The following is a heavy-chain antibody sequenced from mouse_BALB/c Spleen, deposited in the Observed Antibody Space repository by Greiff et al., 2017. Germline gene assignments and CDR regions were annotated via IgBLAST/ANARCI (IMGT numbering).Heavy chain of an antibody. D-gene: IGHD5-5*01. J-gene: IGHJ1*01. CDR2: ISSGGSYT. Sequence: EVQLMESGGDLVKPGGSLKLSCAASGFTFSSYGMSWVRQTPDKRLEWVATISSGGSYTYYPDSVKGRFTISRDNAKNTLYLQMSSLKSEDTAMYYCARHGLPWYLDVWGAGTTVTVSS. V-gene: IGHV5-6*01. CDR3: ARHGLPWYLDV. CDR1: GFTFSSYG.